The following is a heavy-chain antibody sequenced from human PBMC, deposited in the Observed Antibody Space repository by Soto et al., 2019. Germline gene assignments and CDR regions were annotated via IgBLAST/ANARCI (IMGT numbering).Heavy chain of an antibody. D-gene: IGHD3-16*02. Sequence: QVQLVESGGGVVQPGRSLRLSCAASGFTFSSYAMHWVRQAPGKGLEWVAVISYDGSDKYYADSVKGRFTISRDNSKNTLKLQRNRLRADDAALYYCAKALGELSPEGYDYWGQGTLITVSS. CDR3: AKALGELSPEGYDY. CDR2: ISYDGSDK. J-gene: IGHJ4*02. V-gene: IGHV3-30*18. CDR1: GFTFSSYA.